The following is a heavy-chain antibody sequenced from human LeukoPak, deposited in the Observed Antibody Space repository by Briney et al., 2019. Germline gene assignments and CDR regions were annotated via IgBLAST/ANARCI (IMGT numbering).Heavy chain of an antibody. CDR1: GYTFTGYY. CDR3: AREGTD. J-gene: IGHJ4*02. V-gene: IGHV1-2*02. CDR2: INPNSGGT. Sequence: ASVKVSCKASGYTFTGYYMHWVRQAPGQGLEWMGWINPNSGGTNYAQKFQGRVTMTRDKSISTACLQWSSLKASDTAMYYGAREGTDWGQGTLVTVSS.